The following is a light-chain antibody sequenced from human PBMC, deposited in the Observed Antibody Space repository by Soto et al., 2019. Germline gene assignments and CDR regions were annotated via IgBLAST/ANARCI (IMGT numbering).Light chain of an antibody. CDR1: SSNIGAGYA. CDR3: QSYDSSLSGSYV. J-gene: IGLJ1*01. V-gene: IGLV1-40*01. CDR2: GNS. Sequence: QSVLTQPPSVSGAPGQRVTISCTGSSSNIGAGYAVHWYQQLPGTAPKLLIYGNSKRPSGVPDRFSGSKSGTSASLAITGLQAEDEADYYCQSYDSSLSGSYVFGTGTKLTVL.